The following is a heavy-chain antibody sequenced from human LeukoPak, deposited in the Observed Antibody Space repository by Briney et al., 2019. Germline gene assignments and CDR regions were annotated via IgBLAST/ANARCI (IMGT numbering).Heavy chain of an antibody. J-gene: IGHJ4*02. CDR3: ARGPPIAAAGIGDY. D-gene: IGHD6-13*01. CDR2: ISAYNGIT. V-gene: IGHV1-18*01. CDR1: GYTFTTND. Sequence: ASVKVSCKASGYTFTTNDISWVRQAPGQGLEWMGWISAYNGITNYAQKVQGRVTMTTDTSTRTAYMELRSLRSDDTAVYYCARGPPIAAAGIGDYWGQGTLVTVSS.